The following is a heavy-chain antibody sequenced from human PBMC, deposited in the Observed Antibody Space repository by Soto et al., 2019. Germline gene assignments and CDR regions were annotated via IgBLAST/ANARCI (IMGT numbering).Heavy chain of an antibody. Sequence: PGGSLRLSCAASGFTFSSYAMSWVRQAPGKGLEWVSAISGSGGSTYYADSVKGRFTISRDNSKNTLYLQMNSLRAEDTAVYYCAKDRGSGSYFRVYYYYGMDVWGQGTTVTVSS. CDR1: GFTFSSYA. V-gene: IGHV3-23*01. CDR3: AKDRGSGSYFRVYYYYGMDV. D-gene: IGHD1-26*01. CDR2: ISGSGGST. J-gene: IGHJ6*02.